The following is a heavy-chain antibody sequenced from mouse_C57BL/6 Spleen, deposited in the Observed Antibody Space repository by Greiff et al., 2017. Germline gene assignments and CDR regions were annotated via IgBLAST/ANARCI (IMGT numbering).Heavy chain of an antibody. CDR2: INPSNGGT. CDR3: ARNDYDGLDFDY. Sequence: QVQLQQPGTELVKPGASVKLSCKASGYTFTSYWMHWVKQRPGQGLEWIGNINPSNGGTNYNEKFKSKATLTVDKSSSTAYMQRSSLTSEDSAVYYCARNDYDGLDFDYWGQGTTLTVSS. J-gene: IGHJ2*01. CDR1: GYTFTSYW. V-gene: IGHV1-53*01. D-gene: IGHD2-4*01.